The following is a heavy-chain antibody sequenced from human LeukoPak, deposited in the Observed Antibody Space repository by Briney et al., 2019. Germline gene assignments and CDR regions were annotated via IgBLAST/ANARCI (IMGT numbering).Heavy chain of an antibody. CDR2: INNSGST. CDR3: ARGRIHWFDP. V-gene: IGHV4-34*01. CDR1: GVSFSGYY. Sequence: PSETLSLTCAAEGVSFSGYYWSWVRQPPGKGVEWVGEINNSGSTSYNPSLKRRVTISVDSSKHQFSLKLSSVTAADSAVYYCARGRIHWFDPWGQGTLVTVSS. J-gene: IGHJ5*02.